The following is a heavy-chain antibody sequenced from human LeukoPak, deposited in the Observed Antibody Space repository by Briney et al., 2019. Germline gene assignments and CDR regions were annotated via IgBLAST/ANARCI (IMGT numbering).Heavy chain of an antibody. J-gene: IGHJ5*02. Sequence: SVKVSCKASGFTFTSSAMQWVRQARGQRLEWIGWIVADSGNTNYAQKFQERVTMTRDMSTSTAYMELSSLRSEDTAVYYCAAPIPWMPKSEALFSWFDPWGQGTLVTVYS. CDR1: GFTFTSSA. V-gene: IGHV1-58*02. CDR3: AAPIPWMPKSEALFSWFDP. CDR2: IVADSGNT. D-gene: IGHD5-12*01.